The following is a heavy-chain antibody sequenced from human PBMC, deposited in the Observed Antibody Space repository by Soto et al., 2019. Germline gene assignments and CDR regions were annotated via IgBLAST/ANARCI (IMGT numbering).Heavy chain of an antibody. J-gene: IGHJ3*02. CDR3: AREEGYSSGWYCPFDI. V-gene: IGHV1-18*01. D-gene: IGHD6-19*01. Sequence: QVQLVQSGAEVKKPGASVKVSCKASGYTFTSYGISWVRQAPGQGLEWMGWISAYNGNTNYAQKLQGRVTMTTDTSARIADMELRSMRSDDTDVYYCAREEGYSSGWYCPFDIWGQGTMFTVSS. CDR2: ISAYNGNT. CDR1: GYTFTSYG.